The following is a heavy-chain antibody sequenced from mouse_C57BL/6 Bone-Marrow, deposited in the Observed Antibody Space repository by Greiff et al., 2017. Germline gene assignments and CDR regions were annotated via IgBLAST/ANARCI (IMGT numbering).Heavy chain of an antibody. CDR3: AREGYYGSREAWFAY. CDR2: ISDCGSYT. V-gene: IGHV5-4*01. CDR1: GFTFSSYA. Sequence: DVMLVESGGGLVKPGGSLKLSCAASGFTFSSYAMSWVRQTPEKRLEWVATISDCGSYTYYPDNVKGRFTIPRDNATNNLYLQMSHLQSEDTAMYYWAREGYYGSREAWFAYWGQGTLVTVSA. J-gene: IGHJ3*01. D-gene: IGHD1-1*01.